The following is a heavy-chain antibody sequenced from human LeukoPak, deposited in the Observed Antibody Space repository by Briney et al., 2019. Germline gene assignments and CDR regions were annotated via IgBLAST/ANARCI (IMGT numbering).Heavy chain of an antibody. V-gene: IGHV3-74*01. CDR3: ARSLSHFWSGHHDAFDL. D-gene: IGHD3-3*02. CDR2: INTDGSNT. J-gene: IGHJ3*01. Sequence: PGGSLRLSCAASGFTFSSYWMHWVRQAPGKGLVWVSRINTDGSNTIYADSVKGRFTVSRDNAKNTLYLQMNSLRDEDTAVYYCARSLSHFWSGHHDAFDLWGQGTMVTVSS. CDR1: GFTFSSYW.